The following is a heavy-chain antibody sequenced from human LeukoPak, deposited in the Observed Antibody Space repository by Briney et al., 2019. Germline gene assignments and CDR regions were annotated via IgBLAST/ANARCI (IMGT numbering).Heavy chain of an antibody. J-gene: IGHJ5*02. D-gene: IGHD3-22*01. CDR2: INPNSGGT. CDR3: ARDPRAVTMIVVSWFDP. Sequence: ASVKVSCKASGYSFTGYYIHWVRQAPGQGLEWMGWINPNSGGTNYAQKFQGRVTMTRDTSISTAYMELSRLRSDDTAVYYCARDPRAVTMIVVSWFDPWGQGTLVTVSS. V-gene: IGHV1-2*02. CDR1: GYSFTGYY.